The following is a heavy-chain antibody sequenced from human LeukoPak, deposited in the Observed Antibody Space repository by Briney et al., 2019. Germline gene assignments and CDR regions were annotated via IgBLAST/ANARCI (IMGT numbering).Heavy chain of an antibody. J-gene: IGHJ4*02. CDR3: ATDSRYSYYGDYRRMDY. CDR1: AYTFTTYG. Sequence: ASVKVSCKTSAYTFTTYGITWVRQAPGQGLEWMGWISACNDNTNYAQKVQGRVTMTTDTSTSTAYMELSSLRSDDTAVYYCATDSRYSYYGDYRRMDYWGQGTLVTVSS. CDR2: ISACNDNT. D-gene: IGHD4-17*01. V-gene: IGHV1-18*01.